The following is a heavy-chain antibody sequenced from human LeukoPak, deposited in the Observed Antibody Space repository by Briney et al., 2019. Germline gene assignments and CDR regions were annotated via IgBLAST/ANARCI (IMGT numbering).Heavy chain of an antibody. V-gene: IGHV3-33*05. CDR3: ARPGAARPKPYYYYGMDV. CDR2: ILEDGSNK. J-gene: IGHJ6*02. CDR1: LVTFTVYS. Sequence: GGAPRLSSAPSLVTFTVYSTRSGCDALRGGVESGSDILEDGSNKYYADSVKGSFTISRDNSKNTLYLQMNSLRAEDTAVYYCARPGAARPKPYYYYGMDVWGQGTTVTVSS. D-gene: IGHD6-6*01.